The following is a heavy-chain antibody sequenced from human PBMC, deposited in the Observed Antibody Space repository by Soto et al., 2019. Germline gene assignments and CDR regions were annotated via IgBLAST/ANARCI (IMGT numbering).Heavy chain of an antibody. CDR1: GGSISSSSYY. CDR2: IYYSGST. Sequence: SETLSLTCTVSGGSISSSSYYWGWIRQPPGKGLEWIGSIYYSGSTYYNPSLKSRVTISVDTSKNQFSLKLSSVTAADTAVYYCTIGSYCSGANCYFQAWGRGTLVTVSS. V-gene: IGHV4-39*01. D-gene: IGHD2-15*01. J-gene: IGHJ1*01. CDR3: TIGSYCSGANCYFQA.